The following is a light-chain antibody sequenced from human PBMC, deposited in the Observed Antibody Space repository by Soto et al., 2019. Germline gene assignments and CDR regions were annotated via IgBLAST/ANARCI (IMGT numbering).Light chain of an antibody. CDR1: QTVSSW. V-gene: IGKV1-5*03. CDR2: KAS. J-gene: IGKJ1*01. CDR3: QQYNSYSET. Sequence: DIQMTQSRSTLSGSVGDRVTITCRASQTVSSWLAWYQQKPGKAPKLLIDKASTLKSGVPSRFSGSGSGTEFTLTISRLQRDDFATYYCQQYNSYSETFGQGTKVELK.